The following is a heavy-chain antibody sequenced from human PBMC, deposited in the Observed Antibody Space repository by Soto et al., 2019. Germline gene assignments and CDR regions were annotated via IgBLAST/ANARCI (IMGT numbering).Heavy chain of an antibody. Sequence: GESLKISCKGSGYSFTSYWIGWVRQMPGKGLEWMGIIYPGDSDTRYSPSFQGQVTISADKSISTAYLQWSSLKASDTAMYYCASSIAARYFYYGMDVWGQGTTVTV. V-gene: IGHV5-51*01. J-gene: IGHJ6*02. CDR2: IYPGDSDT. CDR3: ASSIAARYFYYGMDV. D-gene: IGHD6-6*01. CDR1: GYSFTSYW.